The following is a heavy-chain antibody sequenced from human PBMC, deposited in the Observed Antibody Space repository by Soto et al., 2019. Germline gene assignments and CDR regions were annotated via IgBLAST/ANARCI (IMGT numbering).Heavy chain of an antibody. CDR2: IWYDGSNK. J-gene: IGHJ4*02. V-gene: IGHV3-33*01. CDR3: ARDQGRYSVYDPGY. D-gene: IGHD5-12*01. CDR1: GFTFSSYG. Sequence: QVQLVESGGGVVQPGRSLRLSCAASGFTFSSYGMHWVRQAPGKGLEWVAVIWYDGSNKYYADSVKGRFTISRENSKNTLYLQMNSLRAEDTAVYYCARDQGRYSVYDPGYWGQGTLVTVSS.